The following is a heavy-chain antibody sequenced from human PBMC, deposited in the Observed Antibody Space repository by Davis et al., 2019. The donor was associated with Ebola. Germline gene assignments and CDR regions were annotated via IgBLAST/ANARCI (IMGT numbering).Heavy chain of an antibody. CDR1: GFTFSSYW. CDR3: ARPNSSGYPRYFDY. CDR2: IKQDGSEK. D-gene: IGHD3-22*01. Sequence: GESLKISCAASGFTFSSYWMSWVRQAPGKGLEWVANIKQDGSEKYYVDSVKGRFTISRDNAKNSLYLQMNSLRAEDTAVYYCARPNSSGYPRYFDYWGQGTLVTVSS. V-gene: IGHV3-7*03. J-gene: IGHJ4*02.